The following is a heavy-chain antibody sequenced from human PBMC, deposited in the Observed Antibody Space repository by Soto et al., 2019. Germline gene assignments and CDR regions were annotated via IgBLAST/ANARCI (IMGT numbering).Heavy chain of an antibody. Sequence: SETLSLTCTVSGGSVNSGTDYWSWIRQPPGKGLEWIGYTSNSGSAKYNPSLKSRVTITTDTSTNHFSLRLRSVTAADTAVYYCARRQNWNYLFDNWGQGTLVTVSS. D-gene: IGHD1-7*01. V-gene: IGHV4-61*03. CDR1: GGSVNSGTDY. J-gene: IGHJ4*02. CDR2: TSNSGSA. CDR3: ARRQNWNYLFDN.